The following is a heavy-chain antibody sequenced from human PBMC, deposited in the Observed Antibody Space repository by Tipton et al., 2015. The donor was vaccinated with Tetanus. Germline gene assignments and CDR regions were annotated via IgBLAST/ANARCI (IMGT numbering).Heavy chain of an antibody. V-gene: IGHV4-59*02. J-gene: IGHJ1*01. CDR2: VYYTGDT. D-gene: IGHD2-8*02. Sequence: TLSLTCTVSGDSVSGYYWSWIRQPPGKGLEWVGYVYYTGDTNYNPSLKSRVTISIDRSENQISLKMTSVTAADTAVYYCAGVTAQRTELYFEHWGQGTQVTGSS. CDR3: AGVTAQRTELYFEH. CDR1: GDSVSGYY.